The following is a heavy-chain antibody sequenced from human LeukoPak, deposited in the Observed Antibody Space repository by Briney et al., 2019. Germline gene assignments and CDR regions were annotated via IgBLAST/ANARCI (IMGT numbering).Heavy chain of an antibody. CDR3: ARARLRCDSGASGY. CDR1: GFTFSSYW. V-gene: IGHV3-7*01. J-gene: IGHJ4*02. Sequence: GGSLRLSCAASGFTFSSYWMSWVRQAPGKGLEWVASIKQDGSEKYYVDSVKGRFTISRDNAKNSLYLQMNSLRAEDTAVYYCARARLRCDSGASGYWGQGTLVTVSS. D-gene: IGHD2-21*01. CDR2: IKQDGSEK.